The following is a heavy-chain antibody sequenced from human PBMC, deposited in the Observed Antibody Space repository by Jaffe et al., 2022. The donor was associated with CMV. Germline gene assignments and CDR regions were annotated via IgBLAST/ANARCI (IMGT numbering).Heavy chain of an antibody. D-gene: IGHD2-2*02. CDR1: GFTFSSYS. CDR3: ARDPNPCSSTSCYNHYYYGMDV. CDR2: ISSSSSYI. V-gene: IGHV3-21*01. J-gene: IGHJ6*02. Sequence: EVQLVESGGGLVKPGGSLRLSCAASGFTFSSYSMNWVRQAPGKGLEWVSSISSSSSYIYYADSVKGRFTISRDNAKNSLYLQMNSLRAEDTAVYYCARDPNPCSSTSCYNHYYYGMDVWGQGTTVTVSS.